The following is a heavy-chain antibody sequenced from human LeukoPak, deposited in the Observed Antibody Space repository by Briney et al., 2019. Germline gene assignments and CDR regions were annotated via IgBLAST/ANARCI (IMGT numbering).Heavy chain of an antibody. D-gene: IGHD5-18*01. CDR1: GYTFTGYY. Sequence: ASVKVSCKASGYTFTGYYMHWVRQAPGQGLEWMGWINPNSGGTNYAQKFQGRVTMTRDTSISTAYMELSRLRSDDTAVYYCARERGIQLWQGFDYWGQGTLVTVSS. V-gene: IGHV1-2*02. CDR2: INPNSGGT. J-gene: IGHJ4*02. CDR3: ARERGIQLWQGFDY.